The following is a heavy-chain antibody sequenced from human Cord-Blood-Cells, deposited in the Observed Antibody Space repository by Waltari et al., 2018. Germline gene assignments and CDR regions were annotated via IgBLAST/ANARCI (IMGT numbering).Heavy chain of an antibody. J-gene: IGHJ3*02. Sequence: QVQLVQSGAEVKKPGASVKGSCKASGYTFTGYYMPWVRQAPGQGLEWMGWINPNSGGTNYAQKFQGRVTMTRDTSISTAYMELSRLRSDDTAVYYCARRIVGATTDAFDIWGQGTMVTVSS. V-gene: IGHV1-2*02. D-gene: IGHD1-26*01. CDR2: INPNSGGT. CDR3: ARRIVGATTDAFDI. CDR1: GYTFTGYY.